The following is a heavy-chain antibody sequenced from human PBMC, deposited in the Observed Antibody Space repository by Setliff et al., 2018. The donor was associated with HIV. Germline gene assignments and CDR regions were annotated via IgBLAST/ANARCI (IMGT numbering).Heavy chain of an antibody. CDR3: ARVVPTYRSGWQTSMFDS. V-gene: IGHV1-69*05. J-gene: IGHJ4*02. Sequence: SVKVSCKASGGSFNNNAVTWVRQTPRQGLEWVGGVTPMVGTPQYAQKVQGRVTITTDESTSTAFMELGSLKFDDTAVYYCARVVPTYRSGWQTSMFDSWGQGTLVTVSS. D-gene: IGHD6-19*01. CDR1: GGSFNNNA. CDR2: VTPMVGTP.